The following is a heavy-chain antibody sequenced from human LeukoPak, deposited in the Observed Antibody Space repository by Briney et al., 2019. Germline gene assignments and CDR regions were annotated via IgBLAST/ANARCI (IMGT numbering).Heavy chain of an antibody. Sequence: ASVKVSCKASGYTFTGYYIHWVRQAPGQGLECMGWINPNSGGTNYAQKFQGRVTMTRDTSISTAYMELSRLRSDDTAVYYCARVNNYYDSSGYLYYFDNWGQGTLVTVSS. V-gene: IGHV1-2*02. CDR2: INPNSGGT. CDR3: ARVNNYYDSSGYLYYFDN. J-gene: IGHJ4*02. D-gene: IGHD3-22*01. CDR1: GYTFTGYY.